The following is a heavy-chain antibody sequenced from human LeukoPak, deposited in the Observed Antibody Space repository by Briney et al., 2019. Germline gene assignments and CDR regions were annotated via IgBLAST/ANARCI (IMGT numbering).Heavy chain of an antibody. J-gene: IGHJ5*02. CDR2: ISGSGGST. Sequence: PGGSLRLPCAASGFTFSSYAMSWVRQVPGKGLEWVSAISGSGGSTYYADSVKGRFTISRDNAKNSLYLQMNSLRAEDTALYYCAKAPGSYLRVLRFDPWGQGTLVTVSS. D-gene: IGHD3-10*01. CDR3: AKAPGSYLRVLRFDP. V-gene: IGHV3-23*01. CDR1: GFTFSSYA.